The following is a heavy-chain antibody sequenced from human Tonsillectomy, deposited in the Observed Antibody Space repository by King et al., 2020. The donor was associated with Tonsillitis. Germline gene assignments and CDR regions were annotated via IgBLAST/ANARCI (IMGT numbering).Heavy chain of an antibody. V-gene: IGHV1-2*02. J-gene: IGHJ4*02. CDR2: INPNSGGT. D-gene: IGHD1-7*01. Sequence: VQLVESGAEVKKPGASVKVSCKASGYTFTGYYMHWVRQAPGQGLEWMGWINPNSGGTKYAQKLQGRVTMTRDTSLSTAYMELSRLRSDDTAGYYCATTHHPYNWNYGHYFDYWGQGALVTLSS. CDR1: GYTFTGYY. CDR3: ATTHHPYNWNYGHYFDY.